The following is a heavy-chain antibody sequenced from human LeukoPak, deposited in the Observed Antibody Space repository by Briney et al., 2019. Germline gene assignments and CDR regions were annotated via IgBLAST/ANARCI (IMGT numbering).Heavy chain of an antibody. V-gene: IGHV4-39*01. J-gene: IGHJ4*02. CDR1: GDSISSSSYY. D-gene: IGHD1-26*01. Sequence: PSETLSLTCTVSGDSISSSSYYWGWIRQPTGKGLDGIGSNYYGASTYYNPSLKRRMTIAVATTKYHFSLNLSSATAADTSVYYCARHAFNSGSYFTFDYWGQGNLVTVSS. CDR3: ARHAFNSGSYFTFDY. CDR2: NYYGAST.